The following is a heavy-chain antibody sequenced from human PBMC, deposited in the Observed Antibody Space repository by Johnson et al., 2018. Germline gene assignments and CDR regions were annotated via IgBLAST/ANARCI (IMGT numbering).Heavy chain of an antibody. V-gene: IGHV3-7*01. J-gene: IGHJ4*02. CDR2: INPDGATR. CDR1: GFSFAYW. CDR3: ARVAYRDEGCDY. Sequence: VQLVQSGGGLVQPGGSLRLSCVGSGFSFAYWMTWVRQAPGKGLDWVANINPDGATRHYMDSVRGRFTIAGDNAANSLYLQLNSLGAEDTAVYYCARVAYRDEGCDYWGQGTLVTVSS. D-gene: IGHD4-17*01.